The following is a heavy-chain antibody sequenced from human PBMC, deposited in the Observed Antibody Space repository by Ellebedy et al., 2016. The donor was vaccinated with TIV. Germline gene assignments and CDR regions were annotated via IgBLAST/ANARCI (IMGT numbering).Heavy chain of an antibody. J-gene: IGHJ4*02. CDR2: MYSSGGT. Sequence: SETLSLXXIVSGDSISGYYWIWVRQPAGKGLEWIGRMYSSGGTDYNPSLKSRVTMSIDTSNNQFSLNLKSVTAADTAVYYCARGLAQGQGRDWGLEYWGQGTLVTVSS. CDR3: ARGLAQGQGRDWGLEY. V-gene: IGHV4-4*07. CDR1: GDSISGYY. D-gene: IGHD3-16*01.